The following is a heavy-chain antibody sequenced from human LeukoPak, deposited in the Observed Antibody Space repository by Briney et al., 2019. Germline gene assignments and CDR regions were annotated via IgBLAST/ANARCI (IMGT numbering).Heavy chain of an antibody. CDR1: GYTFTSYG. J-gene: IGHJ3*02. V-gene: IGHV1-18*01. Sequence: ASVKVSCKASGYTFTSYGISWVRQAPGQGLEWMGWISTYNYNTNYAQKFQGRVTMTTDTSTSTAYMDLRSLRSDDTAVYYCARDSGYHDAFNIWGQGTMVTVSS. D-gene: IGHD3-22*01. CDR2: ISTYNYNT. CDR3: ARDSGYHDAFNI.